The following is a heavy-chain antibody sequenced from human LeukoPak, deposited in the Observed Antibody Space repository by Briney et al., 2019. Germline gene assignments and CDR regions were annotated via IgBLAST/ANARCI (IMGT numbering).Heavy chain of an antibody. Sequence: PGGSLRLSCAASGFTFSSYSMNWVRQAPGKGLEWVSSISSSSSYIYYADSVKGRFTISRDNAKSSLYLQMNSLRAEDTAVYYCARDNPHDSSGEGLFDYWGQGTLVTVSS. CDR2: ISSSSSYI. V-gene: IGHV3-21*01. D-gene: IGHD3-22*01. CDR3: ARDNPHDSSGEGLFDY. CDR1: GFTFSSYS. J-gene: IGHJ4*02.